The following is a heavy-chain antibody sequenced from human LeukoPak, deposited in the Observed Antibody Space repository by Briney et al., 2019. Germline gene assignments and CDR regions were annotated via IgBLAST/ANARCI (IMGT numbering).Heavy chain of an antibody. D-gene: IGHD5-18*01. J-gene: IGHJ4*02. V-gene: IGHV3-23*01. CDR1: GFTFSSYA. CDR3: AKDRLVDTAMVTSFDY. Sequence: GGSLRLSCAASGFTFSSYAMGWVRQAPGKGLEWVSAISGSGGSTYYADSVKGRFTISRDTSKNTLYLQMNSLRAEDTAVYYCAKDRLVDTAMVTSFDYWGQGTLVTVSS. CDR2: ISGSGGST.